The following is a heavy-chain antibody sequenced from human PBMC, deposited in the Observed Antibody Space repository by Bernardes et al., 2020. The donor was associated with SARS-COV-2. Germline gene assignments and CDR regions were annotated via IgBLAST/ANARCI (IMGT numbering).Heavy chain of an antibody. CDR1: GFVVSDYY. V-gene: IGHV3-53*01. CDR3: AGLQYSRRGFHWEY. D-gene: IGHD4-4*01. J-gene: IGHJ4*02. CDR2: IYSNGRT. Sequence: GGSLRLSCAISGFVVSDYYMSWVRQAPGKGLEWVSVIYSNGRTSYAESVKGRFTISRDNSKNVVNVHMTSLRVEDSAVYYCAGLQYSRRGFHWEYWGQGTPVTVSS.